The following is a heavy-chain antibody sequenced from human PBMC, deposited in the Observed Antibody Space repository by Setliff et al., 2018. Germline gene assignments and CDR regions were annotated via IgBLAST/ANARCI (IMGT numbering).Heavy chain of an antibody. CDR3: ASCRYQVPYDY. J-gene: IGHJ4*02. CDR2: VYDSGTT. CDR1: GVSISSHY. V-gene: IGHV4-39*01. D-gene: IGHD2-2*01. Sequence: PSETLSLTCTVSGVSISSHYWGWIRQPPGKGLEWIGTVYDSGTTYYNPSLKSRVTIFVDTSKNQFPLNLNSVTAADTGVYYCASCRYQVPYDYWGQGILVTVSS.